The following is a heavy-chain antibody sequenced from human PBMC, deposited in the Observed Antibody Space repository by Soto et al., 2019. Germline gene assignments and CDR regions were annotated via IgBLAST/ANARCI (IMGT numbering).Heavy chain of an antibody. J-gene: IGHJ5*02. CDR3: ARISRYYDILTGYYPRVGH. CDR2: IYNSGST. CDR1: GGSVSSGSYY. Sequence: SETLSLTCIVSGGSVSSGSYYWSWVRQPPGKGLEWIGYIYNSGSTNYNPSLKSRVTISVDTSKNQFSLNLSSVTAADTAVYYCARISRYYDILTGYYPRVGHWGQGTLVTVSS. V-gene: IGHV4-61*01. D-gene: IGHD3-9*01.